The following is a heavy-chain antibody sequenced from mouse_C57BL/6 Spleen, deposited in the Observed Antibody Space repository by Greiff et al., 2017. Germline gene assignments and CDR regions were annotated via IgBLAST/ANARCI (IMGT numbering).Heavy chain of an antibody. V-gene: IGHV1-4*01. CDR3: ARPVSTVVAKCVGY. D-gene: IGHD1-1*01. J-gene: IGHJ4*01. CDR2: INPSSGYT. Sequence: QVQLQQSGAELARPGASVKMSCKASGYTFTSYTMHWVKQRPGQGLEWIGYINPSSGYTKYNQKFKDKATMTADKSSSTAYMQLSSLTSEHSAVYYCARPVSTVVAKCVGYWGQGTSVTVSS. CDR1: GYTFTSYT.